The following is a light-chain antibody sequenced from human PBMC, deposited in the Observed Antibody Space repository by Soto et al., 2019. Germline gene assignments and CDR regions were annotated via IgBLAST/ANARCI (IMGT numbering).Light chain of an antibody. CDR3: QQRINWPPLT. CDR1: QSFSSY. J-gene: IGKJ4*02. V-gene: IGKV3-11*01. CDR2: DAS. Sequence: EIVLTQSPATLSLSPGERATLSCRASQSFSSYLAWYQQKPGQAPRLHIYDASTRATGIPAMFSGSGSGTDFTLTISSLEPEAFAVHYCQQRINWPPLTFGGGTKVEIK.